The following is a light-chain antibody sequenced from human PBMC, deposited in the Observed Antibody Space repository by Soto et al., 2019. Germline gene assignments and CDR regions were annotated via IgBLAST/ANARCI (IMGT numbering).Light chain of an antibody. CDR3: MQALQTPFT. V-gene: IGKV2-28*01. CDR2: MGS. Sequence: VITQSPLSLPVTPAEPASISCRSIQSLLRIDGYSYLDWYLQKPGQSPQILIYMGSDRASGVPDRFSGSGSGTDFTLKISRVEAEDVGVYYCMQALQTPFTFGPGTKVDIK. CDR1: QSLLRIDGYSY. J-gene: IGKJ3*01.